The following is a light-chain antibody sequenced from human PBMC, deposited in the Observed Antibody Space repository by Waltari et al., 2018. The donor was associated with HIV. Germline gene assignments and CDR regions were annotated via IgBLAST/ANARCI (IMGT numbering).Light chain of an antibody. CDR1: NIGSQS. V-gene: IGLV3-21*02. CDR3: QLWDTTSDHPV. Sequence: SYVLTQPPSVSVAPGQTARITCGGDNIGSQSVPWYQQKTGHAPLLVVFDDGDRPSGIPGRFSGTNSGNTATLTSGRVEAGDEADYYCQLWDTTSDHPVFGGGTKLTVL. CDR2: DDG. J-gene: IGLJ3*02.